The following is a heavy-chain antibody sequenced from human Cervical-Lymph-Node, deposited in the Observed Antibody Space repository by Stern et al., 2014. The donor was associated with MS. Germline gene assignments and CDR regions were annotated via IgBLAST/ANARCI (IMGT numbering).Heavy chain of an antibody. CDR1: GGTFSSYA. J-gene: IGHJ6*02. V-gene: IGHV1-69*12. CDR3: ARGELKEGLVRGMDV. D-gene: IGHD1-26*01. CDR2: IVPFFGTA. Sequence: QLVQSRAEVKKPGSSVKVSCKASGGTFSSYAISWVRQAPGQGLERRGGIVPFFGTANYAQMISCRLSITADESTSTAYMELSSLRSEDTAVYYCARGELKEGLVRGMDVWGQGTTVTVSS.